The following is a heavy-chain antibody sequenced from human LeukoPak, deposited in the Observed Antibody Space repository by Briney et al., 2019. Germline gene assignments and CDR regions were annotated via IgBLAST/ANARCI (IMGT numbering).Heavy chain of an antibody. J-gene: IGHJ6*02. CDR2: IYFTGDS. D-gene: IGHD3-3*02. CDR3: ASLHIRHLTLEA. V-gene: IGHV4-59*02. CDR1: GAPVSLYY. Sequence: PSETLSLTCSFSGAPVSLYYWSWIRQPPGKGLEWIGYIYFTGDSNYNSTLKSRVNMAIDTSKKQLSLNLSAVTAADTAVYYCASLHIRHLTLEAWGRGTTATVSS.